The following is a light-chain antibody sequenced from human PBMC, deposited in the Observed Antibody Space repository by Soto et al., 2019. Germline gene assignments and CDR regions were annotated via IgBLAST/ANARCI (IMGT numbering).Light chain of an antibody. CDR2: EVS. CDR1: SNDVGAYNY. Sequence: QSALTQPASVSGSPGQSITISCTGSSNDVGAYNYVSWYQQHPGKAPKLILYEVSNRPSGVSHRFSGSKSANTASLTISGLQTEDEADYYCSSYTTSSSYVFGTGTKVTVL. J-gene: IGLJ1*01. CDR3: SSYTTSSSYV. V-gene: IGLV2-14*01.